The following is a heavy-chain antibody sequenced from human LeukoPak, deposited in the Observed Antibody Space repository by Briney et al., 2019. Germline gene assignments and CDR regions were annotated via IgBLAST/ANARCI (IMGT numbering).Heavy chain of an antibody. Sequence: GGSLRLSCAASGFTFSSYGMHWVRQAPGKGLEWVAVISYDGSNKYYADSVKGRFTISRDSSKNTLYLQMNSLRAEDTAVYYCAKEMYYYDSSGYYYNYFDCWGQGTLVTVSS. V-gene: IGHV3-30*18. CDR3: AKEMYYYDSSGYYYNYFDC. CDR1: GFTFSSYG. CDR2: ISYDGSNK. D-gene: IGHD3-22*01. J-gene: IGHJ4*02.